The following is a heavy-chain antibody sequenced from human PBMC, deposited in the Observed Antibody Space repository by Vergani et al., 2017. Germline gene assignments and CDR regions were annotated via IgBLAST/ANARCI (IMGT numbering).Heavy chain of an antibody. Sequence: QVQLVQSGAEVKKPGASVKVSCKASGYTFTSYYMHWVRQALGQGLEWMGIINPSGGSTSYAQKFQGRVTMTRDTSTSTVYMELSSLRSEDTAVYYCARDAAVGYFDYWGQGTLVTVSS. CDR1: GYTFTSYY. CDR2: INPSGGST. V-gene: IGHV1-46*01. D-gene: IGHD1-26*01. CDR3: ARDAAVGYFDY. J-gene: IGHJ4*02.